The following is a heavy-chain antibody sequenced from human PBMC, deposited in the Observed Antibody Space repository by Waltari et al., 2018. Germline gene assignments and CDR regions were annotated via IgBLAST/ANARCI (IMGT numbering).Heavy chain of an antibody. J-gene: IGHJ6*02. Sequence: QVQLVQSGAEVKKPGASVKVSCKVSGYTLTEFSMHWVRQAPGKGLGWMGGFDPEDGETIYAQKFQGRVTMTEDTSTDTAYMELSSLRSEDTAVYYCATSPVVVVAAFFYYYYYGMDVWGQGTTVTVSS. CDR2: FDPEDGET. D-gene: IGHD2-15*01. CDR1: GYTLTEFS. CDR3: ATSPVVVVAAFFYYYYYGMDV. V-gene: IGHV1-24*01.